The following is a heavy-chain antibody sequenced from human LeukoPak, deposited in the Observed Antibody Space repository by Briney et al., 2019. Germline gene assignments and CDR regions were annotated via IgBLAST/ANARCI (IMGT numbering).Heavy chain of an antibody. J-gene: IGHJ4*02. CDR1: GFTFSDYY. V-gene: IGHV3-11*06. CDR2: ISSSSSYT. D-gene: IGHD3-22*01. CDR3: ARVGAYYYDSSGEPFDY. Sequence: GGSLRLSCAAPGFTFSDYYMSWIRQAPGKGLEWVSYISSSSSYTNYADSVKGRFTISRDNAKNSLYLQMNSLRAEDTAVYYCARVGAYYYDSSGEPFDYWGQGTLVTVSS.